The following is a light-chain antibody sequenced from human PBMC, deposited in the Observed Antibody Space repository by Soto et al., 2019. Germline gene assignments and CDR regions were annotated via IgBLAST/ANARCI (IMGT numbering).Light chain of an antibody. J-gene: IGKJ1*01. V-gene: IGKV3-15*01. CDR1: QSVSSN. CDR3: QQHNKWPPV. CDR2: GAS. Sequence: EIVLTQSPATLSLSPWERATLSCRASQSVSSNLAWYQQKPGQAPRLLIYGASTRATGVPARFSGSGSETEFTLTISSLQSEDSAIYYCQQHNKWPPVFGQGTKVDIK.